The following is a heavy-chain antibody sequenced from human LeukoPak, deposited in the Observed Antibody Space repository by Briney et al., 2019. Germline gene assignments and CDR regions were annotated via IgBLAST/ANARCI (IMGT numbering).Heavy chain of an antibody. Sequence: SQTLSLTCTVSGGSIRSGSYYWRWIRQPPGKGLEWIGYIYYSGSIYYNPSLKSRVTISVDTSKNQFSLKLSSVTDADTAVYYCARTSIGGGVLYYFDYWGQGTLVTVSS. V-gene: IGHV4-30-4*08. D-gene: IGHD3-16*01. CDR1: GGSIRSGSYY. J-gene: IGHJ4*02. CDR2: IYYSGSI. CDR3: ARTSIGGGVLYYFDY.